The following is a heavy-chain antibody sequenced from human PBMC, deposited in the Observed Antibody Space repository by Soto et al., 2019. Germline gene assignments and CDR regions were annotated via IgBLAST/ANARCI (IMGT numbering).Heavy chain of an antibody. CDR3: ARQIYDSDTGPNFQYYFDS. CDR2: IDPSDSQT. D-gene: IGHD3-22*01. V-gene: IGHV5-10-1*01. Sequence: PGESLKIACKGSGYSFAGYWITWVRQKPGKGLEWMGRIDPSDSQTYYSPSFRGHVTISATKSITTVFLQWSSLRASDTAMYYCARQIYDSDTGPNFQYYFDSWGQGTPVTVSS. J-gene: IGHJ4*02. CDR1: GYSFAGYW.